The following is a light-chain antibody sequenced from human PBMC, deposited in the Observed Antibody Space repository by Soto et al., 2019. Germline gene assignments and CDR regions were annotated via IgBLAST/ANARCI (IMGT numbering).Light chain of an antibody. V-gene: IGLV4-60*02. Sequence: QLVLTQSSSASASLGSSVKLTCTLSSGHSNYIIAWPQQQPGKAPRYLMKLEGSGSYNKGSGVPDRFSGSSAGADRYLTISSLQFEDEAEYYCETWDSNTRVFGGGTKLTVL. J-gene: IGLJ2*01. CDR1: SGHSNYI. CDR2: LEGSGSY. CDR3: ETWDSNTRV.